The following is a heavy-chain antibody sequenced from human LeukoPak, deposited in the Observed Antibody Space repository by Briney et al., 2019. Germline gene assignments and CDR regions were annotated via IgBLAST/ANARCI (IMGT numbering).Heavy chain of an antibody. V-gene: IGHV3-74*01. J-gene: IGHJ4*02. Sequence: PGGSLRLSCAASGFTFSSYAMSWVRQAPGKGLVWVSRINGDGSTTNYADSVKGRFTISRDTAKNTVYLQMNSLRGEDTAVYYCVRDVSYWGQGTLVTVSS. CDR3: VRDVSY. CDR2: INGDGSTT. CDR1: GFTFSSYA. D-gene: IGHD2/OR15-2a*01.